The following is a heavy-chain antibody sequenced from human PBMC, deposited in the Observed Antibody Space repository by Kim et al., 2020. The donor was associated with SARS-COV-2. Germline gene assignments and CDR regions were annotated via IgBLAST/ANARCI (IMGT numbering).Heavy chain of an antibody. CDR2: IKSKTDGGTT. Sequence: GGSLRLSCAASGFTFSNAWMSWVRQAPGKGLEWVGRIKSKTDGGTTDYAAPMKGRFTISRDDSKNTLYLQMNSLKTEDTAVYYCTTDRAPNDFWSGYYRSTDAFDIWGQGTMVTVSS. CDR3: TTDRAPNDFWSGYYRSTDAFDI. CDR1: GFTFSNAW. J-gene: IGHJ3*02. D-gene: IGHD3-3*01. V-gene: IGHV3-15*01.